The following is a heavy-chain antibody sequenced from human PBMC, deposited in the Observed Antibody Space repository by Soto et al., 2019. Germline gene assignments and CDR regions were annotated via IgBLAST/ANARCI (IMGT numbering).Heavy chain of an antibody. CDR1: GYTFTSYG. CDR2: ISAYNGNT. J-gene: IGHJ4*02. CDR3: ASLVYDILTGYYPLQFDY. D-gene: IGHD3-9*01. Sequence: ASVKVSCKASGYTFTSYGISWVRQAPGQGLEWMGWISAYNGNTNYAQKLQGRVTMTTDTSTSTAYMEPRSLRSDDTAVYYCASLVYDILTGYYPLQFDYWGQGTLVTVSS. V-gene: IGHV1-18*01.